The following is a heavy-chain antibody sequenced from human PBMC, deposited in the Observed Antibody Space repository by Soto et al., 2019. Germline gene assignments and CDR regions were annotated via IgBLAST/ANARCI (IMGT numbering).Heavy chain of an antibody. Sequence: EVQLVESGGGLVQPGGSLSFSCAASGFTFMGYWMSWVRQVPGKGLEWVANIKQDGSEQFYVDSVKGRFTISRDNAKNSLYLQMNSLRAEDTAVYYCAREAVWGQGTTVTVSS. CDR3: AREAV. CDR1: GFTFMGYW. J-gene: IGHJ6*02. V-gene: IGHV3-7*05. CDR2: IKQDGSEQ.